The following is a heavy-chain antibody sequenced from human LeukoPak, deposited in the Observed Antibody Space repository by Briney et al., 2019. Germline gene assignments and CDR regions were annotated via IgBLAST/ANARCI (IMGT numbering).Heavy chain of an antibody. CDR2: IIPILGIA. CDR1: GGTFSSYA. J-gene: IGHJ3*02. V-gene: IGHV1-69*04. D-gene: IGHD3-22*01. Sequence: GSSVTVSCKASGGTFSSYAISWVRQAPGQGLEWMGRIIPILGIANYAQKFQGRVTITADKSTSTAYMELSSLRSEDTAVYYCASGLYYYDSSGYLPDIWGQGTMVTVSS. CDR3: ASGLYYYDSSGYLPDI.